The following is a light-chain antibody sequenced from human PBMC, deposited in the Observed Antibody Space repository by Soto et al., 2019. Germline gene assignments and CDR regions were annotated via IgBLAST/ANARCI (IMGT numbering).Light chain of an antibody. CDR2: LNSDGSH. CDR1: SGHSSNA. J-gene: IGLJ2*01. V-gene: IGLV4-69*01. CDR3: QTWGTGIVV. Sequence: QPVLTQSPSASASLGASVKLTCTLSSGHSSNAIAWHQQQPEKGPRYLMKLNSDGSHSKVDGIPDRFSGSSSGAERYLTISSLQSEDEADYYCQTWGTGIVVFGGGTKLTVL.